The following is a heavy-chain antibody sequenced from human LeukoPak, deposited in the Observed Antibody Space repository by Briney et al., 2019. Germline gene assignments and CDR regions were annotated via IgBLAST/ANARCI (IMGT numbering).Heavy chain of an antibody. J-gene: IGHJ4*02. CDR3: AREARPLRYFDC. CDR1: GYTFTDYY. V-gene: IGHV1-2*02. CDR2: IHPNSGGT. Sequence: ASVKVSCKASGYTFTDYYLHWVRQAPGQGPEWMGWIHPNSGGTIYAQKFQGRVTMTRDTSISTAYMELISLTYDDTAVYYCAREARPLRYFDCLSQGTLVTVSS. D-gene: IGHD3-9*01.